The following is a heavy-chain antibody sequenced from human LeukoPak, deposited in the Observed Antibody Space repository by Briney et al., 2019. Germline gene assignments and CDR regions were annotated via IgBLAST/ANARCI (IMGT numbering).Heavy chain of an antibody. Sequence: GGSLRLSCAASGFTFSSYWMNWVPQAPGEGLEWVSYISSSSSTIYYADSVKGRFTISRDNAKNSLDLQMNSLRDEDTAVYYCARARASGRSGFDYWVQGTLVTVSS. V-gene: IGHV3-48*02. D-gene: IGHD2-15*01. CDR3: ARARASGRSGFDY. CDR2: ISSSSSTI. J-gene: IGHJ4*02. CDR1: GFTFSSYW.